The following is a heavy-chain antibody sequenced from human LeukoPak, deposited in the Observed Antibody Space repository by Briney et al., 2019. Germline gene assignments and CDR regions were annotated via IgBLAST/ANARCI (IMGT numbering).Heavy chain of an antibody. V-gene: IGHV3-7*01. J-gene: IGHJ6*03. D-gene: IGHD6-6*01. CDR2: IKQDGSEK. CDR1: GFTFSSYW. Sequence: TGGSLRLSCAASGFTFSSYWMSWVRQAPGKGLEWVANIKQDGSEKYYVDSVKGRFTISRDNAKNSLYLQMNSLRAEDTAVYYCARAGRGIAARREGYYYYYYMDVRGKGTMVTVSS. CDR3: ARAGRGIAARREGYYYYYYMDV.